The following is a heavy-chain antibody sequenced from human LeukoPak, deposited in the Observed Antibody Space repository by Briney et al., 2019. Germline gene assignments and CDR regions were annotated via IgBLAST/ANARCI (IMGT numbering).Heavy chain of an antibody. V-gene: IGHV3-30-3*01. J-gene: IGHJ4*02. D-gene: IGHD2-2*01. CDR2: ISYDGSNK. Sequence: GGSLRLSCAASGFTFSSYAMHWVRQAPGKGLEWVAVISYDGSNKYHADSVKGRFTISRDNSKNTLYLQMNSLRAEDTAVYYCARDRYQLLPFDHWGQGTLVTVSS. CDR1: GFTFSSYA. CDR3: ARDRYQLLPFDH.